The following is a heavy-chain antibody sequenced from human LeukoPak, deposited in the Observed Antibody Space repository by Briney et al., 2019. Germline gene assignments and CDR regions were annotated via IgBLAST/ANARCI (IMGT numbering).Heavy chain of an antibody. CDR3: AKHRYYYRSGSYYGAPYYMAV. J-gene: IGHJ6*03. CDR2: IYYSGST. Sequence: SETLSLTCTVSGGSISSSSYYWGWIRQPPGKGLGWIGRIYYSGSTYYNPSLKSGVTISVETSKNQFSLKLSSVTAADTAVYYCAKHRYYYRSGSYYGAPYYMAVWGKGTTVTISS. D-gene: IGHD3-10*01. V-gene: IGHV4-39*01. CDR1: GGSISSSSYY.